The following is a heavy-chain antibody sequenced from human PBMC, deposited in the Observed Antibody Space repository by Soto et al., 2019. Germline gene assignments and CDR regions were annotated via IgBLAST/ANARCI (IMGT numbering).Heavy chain of an antibody. CDR1: GYTFTSYG. Sequence: ASVKVSCKASGYTFTSYGISWVRQAPGQGLEWMGWISAYNGNTNYAQKLQGRVTVTTDTSTSTASLKLSSVTAADTAVYYCARGRAGFFWSGRTDNWFDPWGQGTLVTVS. D-gene: IGHD3-3*01. V-gene: IGHV1-18*01. CDR2: ISAYNGNT. CDR3: ARGRAGFFWSGRTDNWFDP. J-gene: IGHJ5*02.